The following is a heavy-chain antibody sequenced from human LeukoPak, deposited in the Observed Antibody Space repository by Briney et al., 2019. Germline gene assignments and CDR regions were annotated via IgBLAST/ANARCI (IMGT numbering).Heavy chain of an antibody. CDR1: GVNFSNAW. CDR3: ATERTGTTFDY. V-gene: IGHV3-15*01. D-gene: IGHD1-7*01. CDR2: IKSKTDGGTT. Sequence: GGSLRLSCAASGVNFSNAWMSWVRQAPGKGLEWVGSIKSKTDGGTTDNAAPVKGRFTISRDDSKNTLYLQMNSLKTEDTAVYYCATERTGTTFDYWGQGTLVIVSS. J-gene: IGHJ4*02.